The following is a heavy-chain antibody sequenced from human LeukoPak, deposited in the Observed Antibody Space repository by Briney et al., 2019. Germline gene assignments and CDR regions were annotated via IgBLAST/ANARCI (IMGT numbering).Heavy chain of an antibody. V-gene: IGHV3-23*01. Sequence: PGGSLRLSCAASGFTFSSYGMSWVRQAPGKGLEWVSAISGSGGSTYYADSVKGRFTISRDNAKNSLYLQMNSLRAEDTAVYYCARGAYYYVLHRYFDYWGQGTLVTVSS. CDR2: ISGSGGST. CDR3: ARGAYYYVLHRYFDY. CDR1: GFTFSSYG. D-gene: IGHD3-10*02. J-gene: IGHJ4*02.